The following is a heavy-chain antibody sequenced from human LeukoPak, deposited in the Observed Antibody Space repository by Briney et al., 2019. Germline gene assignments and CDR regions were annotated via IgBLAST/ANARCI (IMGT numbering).Heavy chain of an antibody. CDR3: ARVHVPAANGVDI. D-gene: IGHD2-2*01. J-gene: IGHJ3*02. CDR1: GFTFSSYG. CDR2: IRYDGSNK. V-gene: IGHV3-30*02. Sequence: GGSLRLSCAASGFTFSSYGMHWVRQPPGKGLEWVAFIRYDGSNKYYADSVKGRFTISRDNAKNSLYLQMNSLRAEDTAVYYCARVHVPAANGVDIWGQGTMVTVSS.